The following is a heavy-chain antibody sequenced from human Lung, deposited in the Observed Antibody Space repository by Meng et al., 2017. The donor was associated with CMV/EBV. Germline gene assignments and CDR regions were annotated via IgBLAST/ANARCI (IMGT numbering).Heavy chain of an antibody. V-gene: IGHV3-48*04. CDR1: GFTFSSYS. D-gene: IGHD3-3*01. CDR2: ISSSSSTI. Sequence: GESLKISCAASGFTFSSYSMNWVRQAPGKGLEWGSYISSSSSTIYYADSVKGRFTISRDNAKNSLYLQMNSLRAEDTAVYYCARGLRYYDFWSGSDIYGMDVWGQGTXVTVSS. CDR3: ARGLRYYDFWSGSDIYGMDV. J-gene: IGHJ6*02.